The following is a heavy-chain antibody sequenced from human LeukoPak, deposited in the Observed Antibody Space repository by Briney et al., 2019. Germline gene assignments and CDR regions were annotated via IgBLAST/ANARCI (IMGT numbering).Heavy chain of an antibody. V-gene: IGHV4-39*07. Sequence: GSLRLSCAASGFTFSSYWMSWVRQAPGKGLEWIGSIYYSGSTYYNPSLKSRVTISVDTSKNQFSLKLSSVTAADTAVYYCARADIVATMVVDYWGQGTLVTVSS. J-gene: IGHJ4*02. CDR3: ARADIVATMVVDY. D-gene: IGHD5-12*01. CDR1: GFTFSSYW. CDR2: IYYSGST.